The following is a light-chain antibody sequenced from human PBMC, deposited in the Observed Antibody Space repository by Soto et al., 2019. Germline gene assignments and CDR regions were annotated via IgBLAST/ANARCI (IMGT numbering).Light chain of an antibody. CDR3: QQYESSPLT. CDR1: QSVSSSF. V-gene: IGKV3-20*01. CDR2: RAS. Sequence: EIVLTQSPDTLSLSPGERATLSCRASQSVSSSFLAWYQQKPGPAPRLLIYRASSRATGIPDRFTGSGSGTDFTLTISRLEPEDFAVYYCQQYESSPLTFGGGAKVEIK. J-gene: IGKJ4*01.